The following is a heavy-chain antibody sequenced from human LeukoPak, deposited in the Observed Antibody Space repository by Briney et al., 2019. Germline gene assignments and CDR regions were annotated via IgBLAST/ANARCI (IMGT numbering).Heavy chain of an antibody. CDR2: IYSGGTT. CDR1: GFSVSNNY. D-gene: IGHD4-17*01. Sequence: GGSLRLSCEASGFSVSNNYMTWVRQAPGKGLEWVSVIYSGGTTYYGDSVEGRFTISRDNSGNTLNLQMNSLRAEDTAVYFCARGQSGDPAFDIWGQGTMVTVSS. CDR3: ARGQSGDPAFDI. J-gene: IGHJ3*02. V-gene: IGHV3-53*01.